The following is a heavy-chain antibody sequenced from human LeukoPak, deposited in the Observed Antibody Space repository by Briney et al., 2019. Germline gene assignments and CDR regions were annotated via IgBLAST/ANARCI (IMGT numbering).Heavy chain of an antibody. Sequence: GGSLRLSCAASGFTFINYAMSWVRQAPGKGLEWVSGISGRGHFTNYADSVKGRFTVSRDNSESTLFLQMNSLRAEDTAIYYCAKLGTRRELRSYFDYWGQGIPVTISS. CDR1: GFTFINYA. CDR3: AKLGTRRELRSYFDY. V-gene: IGHV3-23*01. D-gene: IGHD1-1*01. CDR2: ISGRGHFT. J-gene: IGHJ4*02.